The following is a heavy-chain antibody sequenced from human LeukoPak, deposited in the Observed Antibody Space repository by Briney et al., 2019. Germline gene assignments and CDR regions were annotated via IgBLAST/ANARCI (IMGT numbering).Heavy chain of an antibody. CDR2: ISSSSSYI. CDR1: GFTFSSYS. J-gene: IGHJ6*02. D-gene: IGHD5-24*01. Sequence: GGSLRLSCAASGFTFSSYSMNWVRQAPGKGLEWVLSISSSSSYIYYADSVKGRFTISRDNAKNSLYLQMNSLRAEDTAVYHCARDRGKMATIWNYYYGMDVWGQGTTVTVSS. CDR3: ARDRGKMATIWNYYYGMDV. V-gene: IGHV3-21*01.